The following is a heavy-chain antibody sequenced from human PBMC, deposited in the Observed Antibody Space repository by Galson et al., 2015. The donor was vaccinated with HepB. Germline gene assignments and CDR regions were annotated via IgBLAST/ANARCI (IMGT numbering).Heavy chain of an antibody. CDR3: AYGSDV. V-gene: IGHV6-1*01. Sequence: CAISGDSVTSNSAVWNWIRQSPSSALEWLGRTYFRSKWRIDYAMSVKSRITISADTSDNQFSLLLRSVTPEDTAVYYCAYGSDVWGPGTTVIVSS. CDR2: TYFRSKWRI. J-gene: IGHJ6*02. CDR1: GDSVTSNSAV.